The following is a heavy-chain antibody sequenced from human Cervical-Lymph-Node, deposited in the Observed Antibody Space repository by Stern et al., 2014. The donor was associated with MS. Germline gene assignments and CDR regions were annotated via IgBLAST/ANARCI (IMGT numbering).Heavy chain of an antibody. CDR1: GYTFTSYD. V-gene: IGHV1-8*01. D-gene: IGHD3-10*01. CDR2: MNPNSGNT. J-gene: IGHJ4*02. Sequence: VQLLESGAEVKKPGASVKVSCKASGYTFTSYDINWVRQATGQGLEWMGWMNPNSGNTVYAQKFQDRVTMTRNTSISTAYMELSSLRSEDTAVYYCARSRVTVSGNFAYWGQGTLVTVSS. CDR3: ARSRVTVSGNFAY.